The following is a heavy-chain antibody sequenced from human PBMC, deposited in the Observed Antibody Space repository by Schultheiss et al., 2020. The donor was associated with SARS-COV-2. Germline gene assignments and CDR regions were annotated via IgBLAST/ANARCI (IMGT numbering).Heavy chain of an antibody. J-gene: IGHJ4*02. CDR2: ISSSSSTI. CDR1: GFTFSSYS. Sequence: GESLKISCAASGFTFSSYSMNWVRQAPGKGLEWVSYISSSSSTIYYADSVKGRFTISRDTSSNTLYLQMNSLRAEDTAVYYCARTHYSGSYLFDYWGQGTLVTVSS. CDR3: ARTHYSGSYLFDY. D-gene: IGHD1-26*01. V-gene: IGHV3-48*01.